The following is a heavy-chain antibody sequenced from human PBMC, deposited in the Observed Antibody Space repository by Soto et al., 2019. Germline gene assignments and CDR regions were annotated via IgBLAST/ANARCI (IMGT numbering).Heavy chain of an antibody. CDR1: GYTFTSYG. V-gene: IGHV1-18*01. CDR2: ISAYNGNT. Sequence: ASLKVSCKASGYTFTSYGISWVRQAPGQGLEWMGWISAYNGNTNYAQKLQGRVTMTTDTSTSTAYMELRSLRSDDTAVYYCAREYCSGGSCYRSYYGMDVWGQGTTVTVSS. J-gene: IGHJ6*01. CDR3: AREYCSGGSCYRSYYGMDV. D-gene: IGHD2-15*01.